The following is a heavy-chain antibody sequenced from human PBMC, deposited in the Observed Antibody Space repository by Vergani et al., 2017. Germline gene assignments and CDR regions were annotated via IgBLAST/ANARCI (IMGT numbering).Heavy chain of an antibody. D-gene: IGHD2-2*01. Sequence: VQLLESGGGVVQPGRSLRLSCAASGFTFSSYGMHWVRQAPGKGLEWVAVIWYDGSNKYYADSVKGRFTISRDNSKNTLYLQMNSLRAEDTAVYYCARGEGDIVVVPAAIDYWGQGTLVTVSS. V-gene: IGHV3-33*08. J-gene: IGHJ4*02. CDR3: ARGEGDIVVVPAAIDY. CDR1: GFTFSSYG. CDR2: IWYDGSNK.